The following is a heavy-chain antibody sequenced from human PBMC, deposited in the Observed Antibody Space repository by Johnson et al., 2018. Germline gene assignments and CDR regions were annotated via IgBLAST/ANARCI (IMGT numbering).Heavy chain of an antibody. CDR3: ARSIVRGIIPVVGYYNSYMDV. V-gene: IGHV4-39*07. CDR1: GGSISSSSYY. Sequence: QVQLQESGPGLVKPSETLSLNCTLSGGSISSSSYYWGWVRQPPGKGLEWIGHIHYSGSTYYSPSLKSRVTISGDTSKIQFSLMLRSVTAADTAVYYCARSIVRGIIPVVGYYNSYMDVWGKGTTVIVSS. CDR2: IHYSGST. J-gene: IGHJ6*03. D-gene: IGHD3-10*01.